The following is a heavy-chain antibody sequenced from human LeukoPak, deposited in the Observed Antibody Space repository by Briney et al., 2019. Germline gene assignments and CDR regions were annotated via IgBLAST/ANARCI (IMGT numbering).Heavy chain of an antibody. CDR3: ATRTYYYDSSGYPLFDP. J-gene: IGHJ5*02. V-gene: IGHV1-24*01. CDR1: GYTLTELS. CDR2: FDPEDGET. D-gene: IGHD3-22*01. Sequence: GASVKVSCKVSGYTLTELSMHWVRQAPGKRLEWMGGFDPEDGETIYAQKFQGRVTMTEDTSTDTAYMELSSLRSEDTAVYYCATRTYYYDSSGYPLFDPWGQGTLVTVSS.